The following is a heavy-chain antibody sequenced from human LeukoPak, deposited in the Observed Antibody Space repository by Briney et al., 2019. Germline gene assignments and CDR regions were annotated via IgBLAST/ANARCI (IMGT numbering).Heavy chain of an antibody. D-gene: IGHD3-10*01. V-gene: IGHV4-39*07. Sequence: PSETLSLTCTVSGGSISTSNYYWGWIRQPPGKGLEWIGSIFYSGSTYYSPSLRSRVTISLDTSRNQFSLKLNSVTAADTAVYYCAREEMVRGNQIGIWGQGTMVTVSS. J-gene: IGHJ3*02. CDR3: AREEMVRGNQIGI. CDR2: IFYSGST. CDR1: GGSISTSNYY.